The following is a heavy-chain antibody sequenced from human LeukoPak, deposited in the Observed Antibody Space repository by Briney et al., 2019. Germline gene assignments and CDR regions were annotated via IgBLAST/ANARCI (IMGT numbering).Heavy chain of an antibody. Sequence: ASVKVSCKASGYTFTGYYMHWVRQAPGQGLEWMGWINPNSGGTNYALKFQGRVTMTRDTSISTAYMELSRLRSDDTAVYYCARSSYKYYYYGMDVWGQGTTVTVSS. CDR2: INPNSGGT. J-gene: IGHJ6*02. D-gene: IGHD1-14*01. V-gene: IGHV1-2*02. CDR3: ARSSYKYYYYGMDV. CDR1: GYTFTGYY.